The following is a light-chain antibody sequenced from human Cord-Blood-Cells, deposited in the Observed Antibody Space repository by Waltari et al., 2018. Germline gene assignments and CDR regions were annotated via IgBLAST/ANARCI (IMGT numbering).Light chain of an antibody. J-gene: IGKJ2*01. CDR2: DAS. CDR3: QQYDNLPYT. CDR1: QDISNY. Sequence: DIQMTQSPSSLSASVGDRVTITCQASQDISNYLNWYQQKPRKAPKLLIYDASNLETGVPSRFSGSGSGTEFTFTISSLQPEDIATYYCQQYDNLPYTFGQGTKLEIK. V-gene: IGKV1-33*01.